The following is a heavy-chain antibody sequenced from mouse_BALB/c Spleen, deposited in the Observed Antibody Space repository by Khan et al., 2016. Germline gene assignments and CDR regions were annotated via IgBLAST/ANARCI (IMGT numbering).Heavy chain of an antibody. J-gene: IGHJ3*01. CDR1: GFTFNTYA. V-gene: IGHV10-1*02. CDR2: IRSKSYNYAT. D-gene: IGHD3-1*01. CDR3: VRGISSGYYGFPWFAY. Sequence: EVQLVESGGGLVQPKGSLKLSCAASGFTFNTYAMNWVRQAPGKGLEWVARIRSKSYNYATYYADSVKDRFNISRDDSQSMLCLQMNNLKTEDTAMYYCVRGISSGYYGFPWFAYWGQGTLVTVSA.